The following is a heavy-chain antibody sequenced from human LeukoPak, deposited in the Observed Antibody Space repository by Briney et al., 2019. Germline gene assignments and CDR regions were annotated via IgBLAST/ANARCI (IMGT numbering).Heavy chain of an antibody. Sequence: GGSLRLSCAASGFTFSSYAMSWVRQAPGKGLEGVSAISGSGGSTYYADSVKGRFTISRDNSKNTLYLQMNSLRAEDTAVYYCAKDTPGYSSGWYDAFDIWGQGTMVTVSS. J-gene: IGHJ3*02. CDR2: ISGSGGST. CDR1: GFTFSSYA. V-gene: IGHV3-23*01. CDR3: AKDTPGYSSGWYDAFDI. D-gene: IGHD6-19*01.